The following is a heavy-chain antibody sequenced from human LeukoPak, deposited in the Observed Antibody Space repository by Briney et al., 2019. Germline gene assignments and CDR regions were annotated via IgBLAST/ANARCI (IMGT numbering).Heavy chain of an antibody. Sequence: GGSLRLSCAASGYTFSDYSVNWVRQVPGKGLEWVSSISSSDIYYADSVKGRFTISRDNAKNSLFLQMNSLRAEDTAVYYCVSGTDPDYVLGTYRLDAFDIWGEGTMVIVSS. V-gene: IGHV3-21*01. CDR2: ISSSDI. D-gene: IGHD3-16*02. CDR3: VSGTDPDYVLGTYRLDAFDI. CDR1: GYTFSDYS. J-gene: IGHJ3*02.